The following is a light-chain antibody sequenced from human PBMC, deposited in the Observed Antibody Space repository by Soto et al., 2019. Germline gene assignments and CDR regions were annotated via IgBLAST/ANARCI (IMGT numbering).Light chain of an antibody. J-gene: IGKJ5*01. CDR1: QDIGDW. V-gene: IGKV1-12*01. Sequence: DIQVTQSPPSMAASVGDRVTITCRASQDIGDWMTWYQQKPGKAPKLLIYSASTLVRGAPSRFSGSGSGTEFTLTISGLQPEDSLTYYCQQAKSFPITFGQGTRLEI. CDR3: QQAKSFPIT. CDR2: SAS.